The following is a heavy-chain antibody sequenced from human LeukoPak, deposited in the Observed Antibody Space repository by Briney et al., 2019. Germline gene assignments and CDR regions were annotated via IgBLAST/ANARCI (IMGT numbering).Heavy chain of an antibody. CDR2: ISGDGGST. CDR3: ARGGAHRGFDY. J-gene: IGHJ4*02. Sequence: GGSLRLSCAASGFTFDYYAMHWVRQAPGKGLEWVSLISGDGGSTYYADSVKGRFTISRDNSKNSLYLQMNSLRAEDTAVYYCARGGAHRGFDYWGQGTLVTVSS. CDR1: GFTFDYYA. V-gene: IGHV3-43*02.